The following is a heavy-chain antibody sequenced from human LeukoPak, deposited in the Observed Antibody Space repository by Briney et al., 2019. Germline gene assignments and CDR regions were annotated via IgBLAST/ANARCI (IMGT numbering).Heavy chain of an antibody. Sequence: GGSLRLSCAASGFTVRNTYMNWVRQAPGKGLEWVSVIYSGGSTYYADSVKGRFTISRDNSKNTLYPQVNSLRAEDTAVYYCARDKVYYYDSSGYSYYWYFDLWGRGTLVTVSS. V-gene: IGHV3-66*01. CDR3: ARDKVYYYDSSGYSYYWYFDL. CDR1: GFTVRNTY. CDR2: IYSGGST. J-gene: IGHJ2*01. D-gene: IGHD3-22*01.